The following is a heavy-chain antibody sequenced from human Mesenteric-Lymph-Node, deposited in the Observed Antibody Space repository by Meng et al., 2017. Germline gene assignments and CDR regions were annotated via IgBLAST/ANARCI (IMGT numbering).Heavy chain of an antibody. CDR3: ARGSPRIYGHVFDI. CDR1: GGSVTNYY. D-gene: IGHD3-16*01. V-gene: IGHV4-4*07. CDR2: IDTSGNT. J-gene: IGHJ3*02. Sequence: SETLSLTCTVSGGSVTNYYWNWIRQPPGKGLEWIGHIDTSGNTNYYPSLKSRVTMSVDTSKNQFSLKLNSVTAADTAVYYCARGSPRIYGHVFDIWGQGTMVTVSS.